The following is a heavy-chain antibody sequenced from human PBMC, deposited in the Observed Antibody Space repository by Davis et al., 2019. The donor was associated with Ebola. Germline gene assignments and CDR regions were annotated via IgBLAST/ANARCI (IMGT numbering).Heavy chain of an antibody. J-gene: IGHJ4*02. Sequence: GESLKISCAASGFTFSNAWMSWVRQAPGKGLEWVGRIKSKTDGGTTDYAAPVKGRFTISRDDSKNTLYLQMNSLKTEDTAVYYCTSSSSWYHFDYWGQGTLVTVSS. V-gene: IGHV3-15*01. CDR3: TSSSSWYHFDY. D-gene: IGHD6-13*01. CDR2: IKSKTDGGTT. CDR1: GFTFSNAW.